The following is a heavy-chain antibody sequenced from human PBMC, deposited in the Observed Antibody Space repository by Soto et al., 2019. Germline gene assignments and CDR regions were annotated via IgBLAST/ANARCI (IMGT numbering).Heavy chain of an antibody. V-gene: IGHV4-39*01. Sequence: SETLSLTCTVSGGSISSGSYYWGWIRQPPGKGLEWIGSIYYSGSTYYNPSLKSRVTISVDTSKNQFSLKLSSVTAADTAVYYCARRYGSAIDYWGQGTLVTVS. CDR2: IYYSGST. J-gene: IGHJ4*02. CDR1: GGSISSGSYY. CDR3: ARRYGSAIDY. D-gene: IGHD1-26*01.